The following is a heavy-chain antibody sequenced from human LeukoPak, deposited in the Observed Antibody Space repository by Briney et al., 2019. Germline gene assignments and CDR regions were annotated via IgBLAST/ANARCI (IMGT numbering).Heavy chain of an antibody. Sequence: GGSLRLSCAASGFDFGAYEMNWVRQAPGKGLEWVAYFSGSDTTKYYADSVRGRFTISRDNAKNSLYLQMNSLRAEDTALYYCTTLGYHLDSWGQGTLVTVSS. CDR1: GFDFGAYE. J-gene: IGHJ4*02. D-gene: IGHD3-22*01. V-gene: IGHV3-48*03. CDR2: FSGSDTTK. CDR3: TTLGYHLDS.